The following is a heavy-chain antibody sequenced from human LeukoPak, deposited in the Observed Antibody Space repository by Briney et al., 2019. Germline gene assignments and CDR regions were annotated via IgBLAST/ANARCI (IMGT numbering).Heavy chain of an antibody. J-gene: IGHJ4*02. CDR2: IYYSGSS. CDR1: GASISSYY. V-gene: IGHV4-59*08. CDR3: ARQVDIVATDDPFDY. D-gene: IGHD5-12*01. Sequence: SETLSLTCTVAGASISSYYWSWVRQPAGKGLGWLGYIYYSGSSNYNPSRKSRATISEDTSRNQCSLKRRSLTPGAPAVYSWARQVDIVATDDPFDYWGQGTLVTVSS.